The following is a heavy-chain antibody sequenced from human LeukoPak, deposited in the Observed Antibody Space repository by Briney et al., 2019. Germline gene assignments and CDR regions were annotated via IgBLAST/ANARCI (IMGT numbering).Heavy chain of an antibody. CDR2: INSDGSWT. CDR1: GNYW. CDR3: VSFYETY. J-gene: IGHJ4*02. D-gene: IGHD2/OR15-2a*01. Sequence: GGSLRLSCAASGNYWMHWVRQVPGKGLVWVSHINSDGSWTSYADSVKGRFTISKDDAKNTVYLQMNSLRAEDTAVYYCVSFYETYWGRGTLVTVS. V-gene: IGHV3-74*01.